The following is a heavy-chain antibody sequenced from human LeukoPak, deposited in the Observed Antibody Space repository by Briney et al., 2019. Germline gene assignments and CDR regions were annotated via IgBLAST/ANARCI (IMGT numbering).Heavy chain of an antibody. V-gene: IGHV4-61*10. D-gene: IGHD5-12*01. CDR2: IYYSGST. J-gene: IGHJ4*02. CDR3: AGGSGYPGY. Sequence: SETLSLTCTVSGGSISSAGFYWSWIRQPAGKGLEWIGYIYYSGSTNYNPSLKSRVTISVDTSKNQFSLKLSSVTAADTAVYYCAGGSGYPGYWGQGTLVTVSS. CDR1: GGSISSAGFY.